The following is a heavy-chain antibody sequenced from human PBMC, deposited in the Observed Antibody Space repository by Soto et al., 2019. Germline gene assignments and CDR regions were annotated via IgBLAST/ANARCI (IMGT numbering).Heavy chain of an antibody. CDR2: IYHSGST. D-gene: IGHD3-16*01. Sequence: SETLSLTCAVSGGSISSSNWWSWVRQPPGKGLEWIGEIYHSGSTNYNPSLKSRVTISVDKSKNQFSLKLSSVTAADTAVYYCAKETLREGWFDPWGRGNLVTVSS. CDR3: AKETLREGWFDP. CDR1: GGSISSSNW. V-gene: IGHV4-4*02. J-gene: IGHJ5*02.